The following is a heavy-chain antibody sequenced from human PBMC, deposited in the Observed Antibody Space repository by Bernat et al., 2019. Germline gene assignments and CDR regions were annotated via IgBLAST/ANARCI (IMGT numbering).Heavy chain of an antibody. J-gene: IGHJ6*03. V-gene: IGHV4-39*01. CDR1: GGSIRSSSYY. CDR3: ARPTAEGRYYYYMDV. Sequence: QLQLQESGPGLVKPSETLSLTCTVPGGSIRSSSYYWGWIRQPPGKGLEWIGSIYYSGSTYYNPSLKSRVTISVDTSKDQFSLKLSSVTAADTAVYYCARPTAEGRYYYYMDVWGKGTTVTVSS. CDR2: IYYSGST.